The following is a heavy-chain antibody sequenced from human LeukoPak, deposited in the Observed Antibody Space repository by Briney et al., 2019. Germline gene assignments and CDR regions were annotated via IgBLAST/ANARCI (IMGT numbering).Heavy chain of an antibody. V-gene: IGHV4-59*01. CDR1: GGSISSYY. Sequence: SETLSLTCTVAGGSISSYYWSWIRQPPGKGLEWIGYIYYSGRTDYNPSLKSRVTISVDTSRNQFSLKLSSVTAADTAVYYCAREELGYCRGGNCHDAFDIWGQGTMVTVSS. CDR2: IYYSGRT. CDR3: AREELGYCRGGNCHDAFDI. D-gene: IGHD2-15*01. J-gene: IGHJ3*02.